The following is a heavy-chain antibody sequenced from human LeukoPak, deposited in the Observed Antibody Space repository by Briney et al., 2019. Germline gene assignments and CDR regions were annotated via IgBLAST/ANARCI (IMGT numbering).Heavy chain of an antibody. CDR2: INHSGST. CDR3: ASLPSRPYYYDSSGYYGMDV. CDR1: GGSFSGYY. V-gene: IGHV4-34*01. Sequence: SETLSLTCAVYGGSFSGYYWSWIRQPPGKGLEWIGEINHSGSTNYNPSLKSRVTISVDTSKNQFSLKLSSVTAADTAVYYCASLPSRPYYYDSSGYYGMDVWGQGTTVAVSS. D-gene: IGHD3-22*01. J-gene: IGHJ6*02.